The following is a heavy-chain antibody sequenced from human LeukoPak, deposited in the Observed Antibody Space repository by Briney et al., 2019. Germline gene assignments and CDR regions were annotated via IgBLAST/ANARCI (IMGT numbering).Heavy chain of an antibody. CDR3: ARVGRFRFDY. V-gene: IGHV4-39*06. D-gene: IGHD3-10*01. CDR1: GGSISSSSYY. CDR2: IYYSGST. Sequence: SETLSLTCTVSGGSISSSSYYWGWIRQPPGKGLEWIGSIYYSGSTYYNPSLKSRVTISVDTSKNQFPLKLSSVTAADTAVYYCARVGRFRFDYWGQGTLVTVSS. J-gene: IGHJ4*02.